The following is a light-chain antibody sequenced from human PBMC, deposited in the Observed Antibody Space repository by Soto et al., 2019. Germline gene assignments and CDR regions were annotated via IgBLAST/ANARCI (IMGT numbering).Light chain of an antibody. V-gene: IGKV1-39*01. CDR3: QQSYSNSYT. CDR2: SAS. J-gene: IGKJ2*01. CDR1: QSMSDS. Sequence: DIPLTQSPSSLSASVGDRVTITCRASQSMSDSLNWYQQKSGKAPKLLIYSASSLESGGPSRFSGSGSGTDFTITISSLQPEDFGTYFCQQSYSNSYTFGQGTTLEIK.